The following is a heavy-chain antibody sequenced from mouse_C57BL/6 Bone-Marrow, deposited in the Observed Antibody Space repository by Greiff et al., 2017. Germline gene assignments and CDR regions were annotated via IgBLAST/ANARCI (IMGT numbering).Heavy chain of an antibody. V-gene: IGHV1-18*01. J-gene: IGHJ4*01. CDR2: INPNNGGT. CDR3: ARFNLFYYGSSYVYYYAIDY. D-gene: IGHD1-1*01. CDR1: GYTFTDYN. Sequence: EVQLQESGPELVKPGASVKIPCKASGYTFTDYNMDWVKQSHGKSLEWIGDINPNNGGTIYNQKFKGKATLTVDKSSSTAYMELSSLTSEDTAVYYCARFNLFYYGSSYVYYYAIDYWGQGTSVTVSS.